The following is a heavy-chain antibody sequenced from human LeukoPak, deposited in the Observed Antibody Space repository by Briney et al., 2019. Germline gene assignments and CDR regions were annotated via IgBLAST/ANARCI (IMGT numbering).Heavy chain of an antibody. CDR2: ITAINGNT. V-gene: IGHV1-18*04. J-gene: IGHJ6*03. D-gene: IGHD5-24*01. Sequence: GASVKVSCKASGFALYKYNIVWVRQAPGQGLDWVGWITAINGNTNYGQKVQGKVTMTTDTSTSTSYMELRNLRSDDTAVYSCARNTYGYKFSMDVWGKGTTVTISS. CDR3: ARNTYGYKFSMDV. CDR1: GFALYKYN.